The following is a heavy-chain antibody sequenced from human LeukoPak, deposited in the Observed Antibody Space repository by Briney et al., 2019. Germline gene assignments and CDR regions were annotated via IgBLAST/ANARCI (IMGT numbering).Heavy chain of an antibody. CDR1: GFSFSTYA. D-gene: IGHD3-3*01. Sequence: GSLRLSCAASGFSFSTYAMYWVRRAPGKGLEWVALISYDGIPTYYAASVKGRFTISRDNSKNTLYLQMNSLRAEDTAVYYCAKEGEYDFWSGYYFDYWGQGTLVTVSS. V-gene: IGHV3-30-3*01. CDR2: ISYDGIPT. CDR3: AKEGEYDFWSGYYFDY. J-gene: IGHJ4*02.